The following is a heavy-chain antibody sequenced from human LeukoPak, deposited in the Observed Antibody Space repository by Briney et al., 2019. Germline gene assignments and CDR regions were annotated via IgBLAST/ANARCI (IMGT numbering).Heavy chain of an antibody. CDR3: ARNGFRNLDWLDP. CDR2: IHHSGST. V-gene: IGHV4-38-2*01. D-gene: IGHD1-1*01. J-gene: IGHJ5*02. CDR1: GFSISSDYS. Sequence: SETLSLTCGVSGFSISSDYSWAWIRQPPGKGLEWIGSIHHSGSTLYNSSLVSRVTISLGASKNQFSLLLTSVTAADTAVYYCARNGFRNLDWLDPWGQGTLVTVSS.